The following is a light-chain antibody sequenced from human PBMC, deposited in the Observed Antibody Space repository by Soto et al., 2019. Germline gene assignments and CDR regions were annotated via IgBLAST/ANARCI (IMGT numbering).Light chain of an antibody. CDR3: QQYGSSGT. CDR2: DVS. J-gene: IGKJ1*01. Sequence: DVRMTQSPSTLSASVGDRVTITCRASQSINNLLAWYQQKPGKAPKFLIYDVSTLESGVPSRFSGSGSGTDFTLTISRLEPEDFAVYYCQQYGSSGTFGQGTKVDIK. V-gene: IGKV1-5*01. CDR1: QSINNL.